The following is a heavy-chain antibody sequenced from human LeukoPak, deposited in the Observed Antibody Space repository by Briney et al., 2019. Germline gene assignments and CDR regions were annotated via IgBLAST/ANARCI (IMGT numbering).Heavy chain of an antibody. CDR3: AMGRSTGYYFDY. CDR1: GFTFSSYW. J-gene: IGHJ4*02. CDR2: IKQDGSEK. V-gene: IGHV3-7*04. Sequence: GTSLRLSCAASGFTFSSYWMSWVRQAPGKGLEWVANIKQDGSEKNYVDSVKGQFTISRDNAKNSLYLQMNSLRGEDTAVYYCAMGRSTGYYFDYWGKGTLVTVSS. D-gene: IGHD3-9*01.